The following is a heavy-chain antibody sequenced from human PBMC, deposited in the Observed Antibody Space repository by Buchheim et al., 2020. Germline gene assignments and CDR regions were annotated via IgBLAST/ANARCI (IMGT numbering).Heavy chain of an antibody. CDR3: ANDYGDSLFDY. J-gene: IGHJ4*02. D-gene: IGHD4-17*01. V-gene: IGHV3-30*18. CDR2: ISYDGSNK. CDR1: GFTFSSYG. Sequence: QVQLVESGGGVVQPGRSLRLSCAASGFTFSSYGMHWVRQAPGKGLEWVAVISYDGSNKYYADSVKGRFTISRDNSKNTLYLQMNSLRAEDTAVYYCANDYGDSLFDYWGQGTL.